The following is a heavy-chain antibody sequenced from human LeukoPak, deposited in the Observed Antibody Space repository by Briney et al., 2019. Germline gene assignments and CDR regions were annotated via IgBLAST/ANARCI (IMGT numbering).Heavy chain of an antibody. CDR2: MNPNSGNT. J-gene: IGHJ6*03. V-gene: IGHV1-8*01. CDR3: ARDSRRYCSSTSCYTHYYYYYMDV. Sequence: ASVKVSCKASGYTFTNYDINWVRQAAGQGLEWMGWMNPNSGNTGYAHKFQGRVTMTGDTSISTAYMELSSLRSDDTAVYYCARDSRRYCSSTSCYTHYYYYYMDVWGKGTTVTVSS. CDR1: GYTFTNYD. D-gene: IGHD2-2*02.